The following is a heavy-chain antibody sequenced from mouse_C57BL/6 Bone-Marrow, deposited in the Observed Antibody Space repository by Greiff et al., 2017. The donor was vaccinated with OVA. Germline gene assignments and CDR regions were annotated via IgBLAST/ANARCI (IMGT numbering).Heavy chain of an antibody. CDR3: AREDDYDWYYDV. J-gene: IGHJ1*03. Sequence: VQLQQSGPELVKPGASVKISCKASGYAFSSSWMNWVKQRPGKGLEWIGRIYPGDGDTNDNGKFKGKATLTADKSSSTAYMQLSSLTSEDSAVYFCAREDDYDWYYDVWDTGTTVTVSS. CDR2: IYPGDGDT. D-gene: IGHD2-4*01. CDR1: GYAFSSSW. V-gene: IGHV1-82*01.